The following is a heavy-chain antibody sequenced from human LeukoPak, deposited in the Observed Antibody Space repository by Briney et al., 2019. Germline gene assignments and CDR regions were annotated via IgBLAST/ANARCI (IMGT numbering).Heavy chain of an antibody. CDR2: IRSKANNYAT. D-gene: IGHD6-6*01. V-gene: IGHV3-73*01. CDR1: GFTFSASA. J-gene: IGHJ4*02. CDR3: ARDSSSEGPLDY. Sequence: GGSLRLSCAASGFTFSASAVHWVRQASGKGLEWIGRIRSKANNYATAYAGSLKGRFTVSRDDSKNTAYLQMNSLKTEDSAVYFCARDSSSEGPLDYWVQGTLVAVSS.